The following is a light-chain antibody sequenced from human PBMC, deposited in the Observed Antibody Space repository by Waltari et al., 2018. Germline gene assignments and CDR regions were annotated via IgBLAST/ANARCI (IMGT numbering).Light chain of an antibody. CDR3: QKYVSLPAT. CDR1: QSVRRS. Sequence: EIVLTQSPGTLSLSPGERVTLSCRASQSVRRSLAWYPQKPGQAPRLLIYDASSRATGIPDRFSGSGSGTDFSLTISRLEPEDSAVYYCQKYVSLPATFGQGTKVEIK. CDR2: DAS. V-gene: IGKV3-20*01. J-gene: IGKJ1*01.